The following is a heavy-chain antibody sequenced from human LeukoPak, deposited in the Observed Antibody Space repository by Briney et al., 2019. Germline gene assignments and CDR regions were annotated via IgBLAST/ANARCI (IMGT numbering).Heavy chain of an antibody. CDR1: GFTFSSYA. D-gene: IGHD3-3*01. V-gene: IGHV3-30-3*01. CDR3: ARAVTLRPSYYDFWSGSLSPVDY. Sequence: GGSLRLSCAASGFTFSSYAMHWVRQAPGKGLEWVAVISYDGSNKYYADSVKGRFTISRDNSKNTLYLQMNSPRAEDTAMYYCARAVTLRPSYYDFWSGSLSPVDYWGQGTLVTVSS. J-gene: IGHJ4*02. CDR2: ISYDGSNK.